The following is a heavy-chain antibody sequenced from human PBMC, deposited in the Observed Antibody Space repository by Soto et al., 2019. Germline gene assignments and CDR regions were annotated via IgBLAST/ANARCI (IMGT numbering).Heavy chain of an antibody. Sequence: PGESLKISCKGSGYSFSNYWIALLRQIPGKGLEWMGIIYPAASDARYSPSFQGQVTISVDNSISTAYLQWSSLKASDTAMYYCARLLCLSTSCYPGSRHFFEYWGQGAMVTVSS. V-gene: IGHV5-51*01. CDR1: GYSFSNYW. CDR3: ARLLCLSTSCYPGSRHFFEY. D-gene: IGHD2-2*01. CDR2: IYPAASDA. J-gene: IGHJ4*02.